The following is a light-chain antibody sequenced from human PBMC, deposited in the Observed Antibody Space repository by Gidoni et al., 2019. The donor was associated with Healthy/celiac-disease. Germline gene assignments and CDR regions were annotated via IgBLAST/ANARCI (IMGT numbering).Light chain of an antibody. CDR1: SSDVGGYNY. J-gene: IGLJ2*01. CDR2: DVS. CDR3: NSYTSSSTLV. V-gene: IGLV2-14*03. Sequence: QSALTQPASVSGSPGQSITISCTGTSSDVGGYNYVSWYQQHPGKAPKLMIYDVSIRPSGVSNRFSDSKSGNTASLTISGLQAEDEADYYCNSYTSSSTLVFGGGTKLTVL.